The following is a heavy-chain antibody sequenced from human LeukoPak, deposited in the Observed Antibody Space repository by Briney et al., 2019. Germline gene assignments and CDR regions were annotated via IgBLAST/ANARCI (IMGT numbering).Heavy chain of an antibody. CDR3: ARPVPNTEYYPGVFDI. Sequence: SETLSLTCTVSGGSISRYYWSWIRQPAGKGLEWIGRIYTSGSTNYNPSLKSRVTMSVDTSKNQFSLKLSSVTAADTAVYYCARPVPNTEYYPGVFDIWGQGTMVTVSS. D-gene: IGHD2/OR15-2a*01. V-gene: IGHV4-4*07. CDR2: IYTSGST. J-gene: IGHJ3*02. CDR1: GGSISRYY.